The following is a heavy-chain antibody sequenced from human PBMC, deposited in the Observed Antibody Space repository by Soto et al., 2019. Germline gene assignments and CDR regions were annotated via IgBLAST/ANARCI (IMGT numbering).Heavy chain of an antibody. CDR2: IIPIFGTA. D-gene: IGHD3-22*01. CDR3: AFYGSSGYYPNDAFDI. J-gene: IGHJ3*02. V-gene: IGHV1-69*06. Sequence: GASVKVSCKASGGTFSSYAISWVRQAPGQGLEWMGGIIPIFGTANYAQKFQGRVTITADKSTSTAYMELSSLRSEDTAVYYCAFYGSSGYYPNDAFDIWGQGTMVTVSS. CDR1: GGTFSSYA.